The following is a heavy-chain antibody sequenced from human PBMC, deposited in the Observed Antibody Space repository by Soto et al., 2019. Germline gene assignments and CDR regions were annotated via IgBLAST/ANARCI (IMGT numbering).Heavy chain of an antibody. CDR1: GFTFSSYA. Sequence: GGSLRLSCAASGFTFSSYAMSWVRQAPGKGLEWVSAISGSGGSTYYADSVKGRFTISRDNSKNTLYLQMNSLRAEDTAVYYCAKDSKNVLLWFGELSSPYFDYWGQGTLVTVSS. D-gene: IGHD3-10*01. CDR3: AKDSKNVLLWFGELSSPYFDY. J-gene: IGHJ4*02. V-gene: IGHV3-23*01. CDR2: ISGSGGST.